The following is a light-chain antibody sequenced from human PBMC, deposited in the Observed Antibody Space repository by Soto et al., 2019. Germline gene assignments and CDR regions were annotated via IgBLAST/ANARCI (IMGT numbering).Light chain of an antibody. J-gene: IGLJ2*01. Sequence: QSALTQPASVSGSPGQSITISCTGTSSDVGGYKYVSWYQQHPDKAPKLIIFEVSNRPSGISSRFSGSKSGNTASLTISGLQAEDEAFYYCCSYAGSDTYVVFGGGTKLTVL. CDR3: CSYAGSDTYVV. V-gene: IGLV2-14*01. CDR2: EVS. CDR1: SSDVGGYKY.